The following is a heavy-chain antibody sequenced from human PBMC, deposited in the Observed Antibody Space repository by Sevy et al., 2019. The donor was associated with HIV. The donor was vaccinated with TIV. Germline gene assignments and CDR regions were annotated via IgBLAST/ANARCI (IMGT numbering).Heavy chain of an antibody. CDR3: ARYYYDSSGYYDYNGMDV. V-gene: IGHV1-8*01. CDR1: GYTFTSYD. CDR2: MNSNSGNT. D-gene: IGHD3-22*01. J-gene: IGHJ6*02. Sequence: ASVKVSCKASGYTFTSYDINWVRQATGQGLEWMGWMNSNSGNTGYAQKFQGRVTMTRNTSISTAYMGLSSLESEDKAVYYCARYYYDSSGYYDYNGMDVWGQGTTVTVSS.